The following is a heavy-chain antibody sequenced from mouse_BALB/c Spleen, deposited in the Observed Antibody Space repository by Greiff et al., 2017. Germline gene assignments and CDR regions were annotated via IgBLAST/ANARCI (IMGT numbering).Heavy chain of an antibody. CDR3: ARVGMISYYFDY. J-gene: IGHJ2*01. CDR1: GYSITSDYA. CDR2: ISYSGST. V-gene: IGHV3-2*02. D-gene: IGHD2-4*01. Sequence: EVQLVESGPGLVKPSQSLSLTCTVTGYSITSDYAWNWIRQFPGNKLEWMGYISYSGSTSYNPSLKSRISITRDTSKNQFFLQLNSVTTEDTATYYCARVGMISYYFDYWGQGTTLTVSS.